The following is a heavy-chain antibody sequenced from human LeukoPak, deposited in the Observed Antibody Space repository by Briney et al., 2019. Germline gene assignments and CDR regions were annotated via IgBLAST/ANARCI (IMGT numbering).Heavy chain of an antibody. CDR3: ARIQLWPAAGVYYFDY. CDR1: GGSIRSNTYY. V-gene: IGHV4-61*05. CDR2: IYYSGST. J-gene: IGHJ4*02. Sequence: PSETLSLTCTVSGGSIRSNTYYWGWIRQPPEKGLEWIGYIYYSGSTNYNPSLKSRVTISVDTSKNQFSLKLSSVTAADTAVYYCARIQLWPAAGVYYFDYWGQGTLVTVSS. D-gene: IGHD5-18*01.